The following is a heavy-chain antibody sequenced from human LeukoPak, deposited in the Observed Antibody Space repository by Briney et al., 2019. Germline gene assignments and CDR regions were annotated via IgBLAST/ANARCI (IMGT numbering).Heavy chain of an antibody. Sequence: PSETLSLTCTVSGGSISSYYWSWIRQPAGKGLEWIGRIYTSGSTNYNPSLKSRVTMSVDTSKNQFPLKLSSVTAADTAVYYCARGAAIAARPLYFDYWGQGTLVTVSS. D-gene: IGHD6-6*01. CDR2: IYTSGST. CDR1: GGSISSYY. J-gene: IGHJ4*02. CDR3: ARGAAIAARPLYFDY. V-gene: IGHV4-4*07.